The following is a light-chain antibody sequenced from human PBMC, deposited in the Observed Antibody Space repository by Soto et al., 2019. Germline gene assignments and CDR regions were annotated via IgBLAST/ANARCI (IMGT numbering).Light chain of an antibody. CDR2: EVN. J-gene: IGLJ3*02. CDR3: CSYAGGRTFVV. V-gene: IGLV2-23*02. Sequence: QSVLSQPASVSGSPGQSVTISCTGTSSDIGSYNLVSWYHHQSGQAPKLVIYEVNKRPSVDSNRFSGSKSGNTASLTIAGLQPEDEGEYYCCSYAGGRTFVVFGGGTRSPS. CDR1: SSDIGSYNL.